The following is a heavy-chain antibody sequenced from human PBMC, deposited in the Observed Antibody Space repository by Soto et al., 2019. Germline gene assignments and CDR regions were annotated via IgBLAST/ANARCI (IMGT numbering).Heavy chain of an antibody. CDR2: IIPISETT. CDR3: AGSQGSSTSLEIYYYYYYGMDV. V-gene: IGHV1-69*01. Sequence: QVQLVQSGAEVKKPGSSVKVSCKASGGTFSSYAISWVRQAPGQGLEWMGGIIPISETTNYGQKFQGRVTITADESKSTAYMELSSLRSEDTALYYCAGSQGSSTSLEIYYYYYYGMDVWGQGTTVTVSS. D-gene: IGHD2-2*01. J-gene: IGHJ6*02. CDR1: GGTFSSYA.